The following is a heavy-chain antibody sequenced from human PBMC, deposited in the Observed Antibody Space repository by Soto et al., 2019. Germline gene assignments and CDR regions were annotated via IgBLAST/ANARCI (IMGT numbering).Heavy chain of an antibody. CDR3: AREGGATHNFDY. D-gene: IGHD1-26*01. CDR1: GGSFSGYY. Sequence: PSETLSLTCAVYGGSFSGYYWSWIRQPPGKGLEWIGEINHSGSTNYNPSLKSRVTISVDTSKNQFSLKLSSVTAADTAVYYCAREGGATHNFDYWGQGTLVTVSS. V-gene: IGHV4-34*01. CDR2: INHSGST. J-gene: IGHJ4*02.